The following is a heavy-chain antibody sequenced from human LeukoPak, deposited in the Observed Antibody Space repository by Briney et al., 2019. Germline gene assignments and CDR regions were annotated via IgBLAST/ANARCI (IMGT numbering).Heavy chain of an antibody. CDR3: ARGYGYYFDY. D-gene: IGHD3-16*01. V-gene: IGHV3-33*01. J-gene: IGHJ4*02. CDR2: IWYDGSNK. CDR1: GFTFSSYG. Sequence: GRSLRLSSAASGFTFSSYGMHWVRQAPGKGLEWVAVIWYDGSNKYYADSVKGRFTISRDNSKNTLYLQMNGLRAEDTAVYYCARGYGYYFDYWGQGTLVTVSS.